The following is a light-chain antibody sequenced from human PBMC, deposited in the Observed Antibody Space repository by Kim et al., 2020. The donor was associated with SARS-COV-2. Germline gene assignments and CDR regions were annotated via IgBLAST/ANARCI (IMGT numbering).Light chain of an antibody. CDR2: QDS. V-gene: IGLV3-1*01. CDR1: KLGDKY. CDR3: QAWDSSTVV. J-gene: IGLJ2*01. Sequence: SVSPGQTARITCSGDKLGDKYACWYQQKPGPSPVLVIYQDSKRPSGIPGRFSGSNSGNSATLTISGTQAMDEADYYCQAWDSSTVVFGGGTQLTVL.